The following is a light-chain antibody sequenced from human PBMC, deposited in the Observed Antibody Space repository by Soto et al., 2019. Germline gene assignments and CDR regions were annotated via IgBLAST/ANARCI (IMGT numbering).Light chain of an antibody. CDR2: GNN. CDR3: QSYDSSLSAYV. V-gene: IGLV1-40*01. Sequence: QSVLTQPPSVSGAPGQGVTISCTGSSSNIGAGYDVHWYQQLPGTAPKLLIYGNNNRPSGVPDRFSGSKSGTSASLAITGLQAEDEADYYCQSYDSSLSAYVFGTGTKLTVL. CDR1: SSNIGAGYD. J-gene: IGLJ1*01.